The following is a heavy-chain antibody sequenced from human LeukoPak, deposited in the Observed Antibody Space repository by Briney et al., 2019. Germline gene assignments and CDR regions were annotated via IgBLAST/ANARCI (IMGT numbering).Heavy chain of an antibody. CDR2: IYYSGST. V-gene: IGHV4-39*07. D-gene: IGHD4-17*01. CDR1: GGSISSSSYY. J-gene: IGHJ5*02. CDR3: ARDLLENYGDLPYNWFDP. Sequence: KASETLSLTCTVSGGSISSSSYYWGWIRQPPGKGLEWIGSIYYSGSTYYNPSLKSRVTISVDTSKNQFSLELSSVTAADTAVYYCARDLLENYGDLPYNWFDPWGQGILVTVSS.